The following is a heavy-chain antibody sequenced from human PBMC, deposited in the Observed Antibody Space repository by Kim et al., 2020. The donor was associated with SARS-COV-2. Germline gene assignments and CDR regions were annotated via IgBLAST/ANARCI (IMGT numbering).Heavy chain of an antibody. CDR2: QDGSEK. Sequence: QDGSEKYYVDAVKGRFTISRDNAKNSLYLQMNSVRADDTAVYYCASGPMDVWGQGTTVTVSS. V-gene: IGHV3-7*01. J-gene: IGHJ6*02. CDR3: ASGPMDV.